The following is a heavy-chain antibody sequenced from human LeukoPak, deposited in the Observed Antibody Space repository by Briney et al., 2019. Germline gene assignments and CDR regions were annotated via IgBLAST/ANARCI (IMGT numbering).Heavy chain of an antibody. D-gene: IGHD4-17*01. J-gene: IGHJ4*02. CDR2: IYYSGST. CDR1: GGSISSGDYY. CDR3: AIDDYGDGSALNY. Sequence: SETLSLTCTVSGGSISSGDYYWSWIRQPPGKGLEWIGYIYYSGSTYYNPSLKSRVTISVDTSKNQFSLKLSSVTAADTAVYYCAIDDYGDGSALNYWGQGTLVTVSS. V-gene: IGHV4-30-4*01.